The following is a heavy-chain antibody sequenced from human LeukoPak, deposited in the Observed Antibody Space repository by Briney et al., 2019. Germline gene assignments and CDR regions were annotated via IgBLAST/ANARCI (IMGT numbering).Heavy chain of an antibody. Sequence: GGSLRLSCAASGFPFSSYAMSWVRQAPGKGLEWVSAISESGGSTHYADSVKSRFTISRDNSKTTLYLQMNSLRAEDTAVYYCAKSIFLYDYVWGSYRYTRFDYWGQGTLVTVSS. D-gene: IGHD3-16*02. CDR1: GFPFSSYA. J-gene: IGHJ4*02. CDR3: AKSIFLYDYVWGSYRYTRFDY. V-gene: IGHV3-23*01. CDR2: ISESGGST.